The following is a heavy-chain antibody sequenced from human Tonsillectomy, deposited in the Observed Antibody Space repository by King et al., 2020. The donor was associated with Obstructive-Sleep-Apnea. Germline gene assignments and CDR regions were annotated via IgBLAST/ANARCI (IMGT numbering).Heavy chain of an antibody. Sequence: VQLVESGGGLVQPGGSLRLSCAASGFTFSSYWMHWVRQAPGKGLVWFSRINSDGSTTTYAASVKGRFTISSDNAKNTLHLQMSSLRAEDTAVYFCARDRDCRSTSCFFGMDVWGQGTTVTVSS. CDR2: INSDGSTT. J-gene: IGHJ6*02. CDR1: GFTFSSYW. D-gene: IGHD2-2*01. V-gene: IGHV3-74*01. CDR3: ARDRDCRSTSCFFGMDV.